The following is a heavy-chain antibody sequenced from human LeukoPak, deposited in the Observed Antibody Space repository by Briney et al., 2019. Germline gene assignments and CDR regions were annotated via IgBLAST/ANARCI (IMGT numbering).Heavy chain of an antibody. D-gene: IGHD2-2*01. J-gene: IGHJ5*02. CDR2: INHSGST. V-gene: IGHV4-34*01. Sequence: SETLYLTCAVYGGSFSGYYWSWIRQPPGKGLEWIGEINHSGSTNYNPSLKSRVTISVDTSKNQFSLKLSSVTAADTAVHYCAGGVSSVVVPAAILGFDPWGQGTLVTVSS. CDR1: GGSFSGYY. CDR3: AGGVSSVVVPAAILGFDP.